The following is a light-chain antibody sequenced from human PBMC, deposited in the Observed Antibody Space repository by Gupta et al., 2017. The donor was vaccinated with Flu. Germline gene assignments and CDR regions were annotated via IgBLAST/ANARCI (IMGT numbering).Light chain of an antibody. CDR3: QQSNTTSRT. Sequence: PSSLSASVGDRVTITCRASQIVSDYLNWYQQKPGKAPDLLIYAASTLHSGVPSRFSGSGSGTDFTLTISSLQPEDFATYYCQQSNTTSRTFGGGTKVEIK. J-gene: IGKJ4*01. CDR2: AAS. CDR1: QIVSDY. V-gene: IGKV1-39*01.